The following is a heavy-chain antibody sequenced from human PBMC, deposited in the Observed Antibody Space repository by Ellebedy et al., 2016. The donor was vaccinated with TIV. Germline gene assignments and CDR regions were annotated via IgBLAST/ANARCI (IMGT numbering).Heavy chain of an antibody. V-gene: IGHV5-10-1*01. CDR1: GYSFTSYW. J-gene: IGHJ3*02. Sequence: GESLKISCKGSGYSFTSYWISWVRQMPGKGLEWMGRIDPSDSYTNYSPSFQGHVTISADKSISTAYLQWSSLKASDTALYYCARGVCTSTSCRNDAFDIWGQGTMVTVSS. CDR3: ARGVCTSTSCRNDAFDI. D-gene: IGHD2-2*01. CDR2: IDPSDSYT.